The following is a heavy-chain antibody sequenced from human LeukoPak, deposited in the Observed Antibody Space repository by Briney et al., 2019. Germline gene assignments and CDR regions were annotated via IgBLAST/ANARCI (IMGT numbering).Heavy chain of an antibody. CDR1: GYTFTSYD. CDR2: MNPNSGNT. J-gene: IGHJ3*02. D-gene: IGHD3-10*01. Sequence: GASVKVSCKASGYTFTSYDINWVRQATGQGLEWMGWMNPNSGNTGYAQKFQGRVTMTRNTSISTAYMELSSLRPEDTAVYYCARGPMVRGVITPADAFDIWGQGTMVTVSS. CDR3: ARGPMVRGVITPADAFDI. V-gene: IGHV1-8*01.